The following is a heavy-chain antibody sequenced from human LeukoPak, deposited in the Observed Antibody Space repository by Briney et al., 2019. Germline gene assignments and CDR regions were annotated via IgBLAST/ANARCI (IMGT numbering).Heavy chain of an antibody. CDR2: INPNSGGT. CDR1: GYTFTGYY. D-gene: IGHD3-3*01. J-gene: IGHJ4*02. CDR3: ARQIDFWSAYWG. V-gene: IGHV1-2*02. Sequence: ALVKVSCKASGYTFTGYYMHWVRQAPGQGLEWMGWINPNSGGTNYAQKFQGRVTMTRDTSISTAYMELSRLRSDDTAVYYCARQIDFWSAYWGWGQGTLVTVSS.